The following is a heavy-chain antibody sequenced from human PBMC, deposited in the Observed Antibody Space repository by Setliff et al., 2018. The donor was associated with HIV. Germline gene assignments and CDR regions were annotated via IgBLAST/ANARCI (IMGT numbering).Heavy chain of an antibody. D-gene: IGHD5-18*01. J-gene: IGHJ4*01. CDR3: ARTEDYSFGDAPFDY. V-gene: IGHV4-38-2*01. CDR1: AYSISSGYY. CDR2: IYHSGST. Sequence: PSETLSLTCAVSAYSISSGYYWGWIRQPPGKGLEWIGSIYHSGSTNYNPSLKSRVTISVDTSKNQFSLKLSSVTAADTAVYYCARTEDYSFGDAPFDYWGHGTLVTVSS.